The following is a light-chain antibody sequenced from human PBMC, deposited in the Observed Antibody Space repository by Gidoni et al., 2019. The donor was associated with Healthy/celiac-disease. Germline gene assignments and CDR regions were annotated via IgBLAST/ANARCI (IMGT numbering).Light chain of an antibody. CDR1: ALPKQY. Sequence: SYELTQPPSVSVSPGQTARITCSGDALPKQYAYWYQQKPGQAPVLVIYKDSERPSGIPERFSGSSSGTTVTLTISGVQAEDEADYYWQSADSSHVVFGGGTKLTVL. CDR3: QSADSSHVV. J-gene: IGLJ2*01. CDR2: KDS. V-gene: IGLV3-25*03.